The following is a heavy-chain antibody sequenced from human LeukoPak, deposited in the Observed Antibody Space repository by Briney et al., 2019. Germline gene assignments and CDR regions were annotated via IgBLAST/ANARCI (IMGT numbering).Heavy chain of an antibody. CDR1: GDSISSYY. D-gene: IGHD7-27*01. V-gene: IGHV4-59*08. CDR3: ARHFNMGTSAFDY. Sequence: PSETLSLTCTVSGDSISSYYWSWIWQPPGKGLEWIGYIYYSGYTNYNPSLKSRVTISVDTSKNQFSLRLSSVTAADTAVYYCARHFNMGTSAFDYWGQGTLVTVSS. J-gene: IGHJ4*02. CDR2: IYYSGYT.